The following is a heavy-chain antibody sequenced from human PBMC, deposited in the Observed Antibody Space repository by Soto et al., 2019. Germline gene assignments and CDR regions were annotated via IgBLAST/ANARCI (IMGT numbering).Heavy chain of an antibody. Sequence: QVQLVQSGAEVKKPGSSVKVSCKASGGTFSRYAIRWVRQAPGHGLEWLGGIIPLFGTANYAQQFQGRVTITADESTSTAYMELSSLRSEDTAVYYCARELYQYCTNGVCYVSGGGYWGQGTLVTVSS. CDR3: ARELYQYCTNGVCYVSGGGY. D-gene: IGHD2-8*01. CDR1: GGTFSRYA. CDR2: IIPLFGTA. V-gene: IGHV1-69*12. J-gene: IGHJ4*02.